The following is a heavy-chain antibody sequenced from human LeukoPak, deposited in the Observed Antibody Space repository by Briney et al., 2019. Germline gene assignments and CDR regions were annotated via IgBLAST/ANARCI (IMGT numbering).Heavy chain of an antibody. CDR3: ARDSVILWFGESSYLDY. J-gene: IGHJ4*02. D-gene: IGHD3-10*01. CDR2: ISAYNGNT. V-gene: IGHV1-18*01. Sequence: GASVKVSCKASGYTFTSYGISWVRQAPGQGLEWMRWISAYNGNTNYAQKLQGRVTMTTDTSTSTAYMELRSLRPDDTAVYYCARDSVILWFGESSYLDYWGQGTLVTVSS. CDR1: GYTFTSYG.